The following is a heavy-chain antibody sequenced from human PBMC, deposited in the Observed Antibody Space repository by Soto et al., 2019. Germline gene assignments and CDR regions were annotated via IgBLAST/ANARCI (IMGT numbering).Heavy chain of an antibody. CDR2: IFYTGRT. CDR3: ASQQLVHYYYGMDV. CDR1: DGSISTSSYY. V-gene: IGHV4-39*01. D-gene: IGHD6-13*01. J-gene: IGHJ6*02. Sequence: SETLSLTCTVSDGSISTSSYYWGWIRQSPGKGLEWIGTIFYTGRTYYNPSLESRVTLSVDTSKNQFSLHLTSVTAADTAVYYCASQQLVHYYYGMDVWGQGTTVTV.